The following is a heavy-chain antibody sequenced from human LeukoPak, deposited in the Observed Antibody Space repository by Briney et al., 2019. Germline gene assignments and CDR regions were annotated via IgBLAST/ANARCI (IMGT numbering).Heavy chain of an antibody. J-gene: IGHJ4*02. CDR2: IYYSGST. CDR3: ARGGNRGTRYFDY. Sequence: SETLSLTCTVSGGSISSYYWSWIRQPPGKGLEWIGYIYYSGSTNYNPSLKSRVTISVDTSKNQFSLKLSSVTAADTAVYYCARGGNRGTRYFDYWGQGTLVTVSS. V-gene: IGHV4-59*01. D-gene: IGHD4-23*01. CDR1: GGSISSYY.